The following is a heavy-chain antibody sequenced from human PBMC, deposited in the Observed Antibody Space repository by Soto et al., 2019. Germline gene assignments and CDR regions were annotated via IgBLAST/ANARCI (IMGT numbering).Heavy chain of an antibody. V-gene: IGHV4-4*02. Sequence: SETLSLTCAVSSGSISSSNWWSWVRQPPGKGLEWIGEIYHSGSTNYNPSLKSRVTISVDKSKNQFSLKLSSVTAADTAVYYCARAPDIVATIFDYWGQGTLVTVSS. CDR2: IYHSGST. CDR1: SGSISSSNW. J-gene: IGHJ4*02. D-gene: IGHD5-12*01. CDR3: ARAPDIVATIFDY.